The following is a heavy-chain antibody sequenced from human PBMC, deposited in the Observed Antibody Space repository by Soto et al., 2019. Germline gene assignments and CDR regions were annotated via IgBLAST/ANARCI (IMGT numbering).Heavy chain of an antibody. CDR1: GFAFSNFA. J-gene: IGHJ4*02. Sequence: GGSLRLSCVASGFAFSNFAMAWVRQAPGEGLEWVSAISGSGDDTFYADSVKGRFTISRDSSKNTLYLQINGLTADDTAVYYCARSANTYGSPFDYWGQGALVTVSS. CDR2: ISGSGDDT. D-gene: IGHD3-10*01. V-gene: IGHV3-23*01. CDR3: ARSANTYGSPFDY.